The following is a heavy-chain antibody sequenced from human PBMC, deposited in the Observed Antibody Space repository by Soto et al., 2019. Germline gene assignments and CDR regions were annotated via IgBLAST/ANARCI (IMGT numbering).Heavy chain of an antibody. CDR2: IRSKAYGGTT. D-gene: IGHD2-2*02. J-gene: IGHJ6*02. V-gene: IGHV3-49*04. Sequence: LRLSCTASGFTFGDYAMSWVRQAPGKGLEWVGFIRSKAYGGTTEYAASVKGRFTISRDDSKSIAYLQMNSLKTEDTAVYYCTRSIVVVPAAIPIHYYYGMDVWGQGTTVTVSS. CDR3: TRSIVVVPAAIPIHYYYGMDV. CDR1: GFTFGDYA.